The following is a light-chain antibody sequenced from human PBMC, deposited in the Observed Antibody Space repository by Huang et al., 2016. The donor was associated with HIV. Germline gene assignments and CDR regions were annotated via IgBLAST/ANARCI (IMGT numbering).Light chain of an antibody. Sequence: DIQMTQSPSTLSASIGDRVTITCRASQSISSWLAWYQQKPGKAPKLLIYKASSLESGVPSRFSGSGSGTEFTITISSLQPDDFATYYCQQYNGYWTFGQGTKVEIK. CDR3: QQYNGYWT. CDR2: KAS. CDR1: QSISSW. V-gene: IGKV1-5*03. J-gene: IGKJ1*01.